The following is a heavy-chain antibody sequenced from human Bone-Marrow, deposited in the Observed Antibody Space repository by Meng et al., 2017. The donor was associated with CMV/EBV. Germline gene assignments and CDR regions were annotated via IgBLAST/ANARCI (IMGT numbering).Heavy chain of an antibody. CDR3: ARDTYGALDY. Sequence: GGSLRLSCAASGFTFSSYGMHWVRQAPGKGLEWVANIKQDESEKHYVDSVRGRFTISRDNAKNSLYLQMNSLRAEDTAVYYCARDTYGALDYWGQGTLVTVSS. J-gene: IGHJ4*02. D-gene: IGHD2-8*01. CDR1: GFTFSSYG. CDR2: IKQDESEK. V-gene: IGHV3-7*01.